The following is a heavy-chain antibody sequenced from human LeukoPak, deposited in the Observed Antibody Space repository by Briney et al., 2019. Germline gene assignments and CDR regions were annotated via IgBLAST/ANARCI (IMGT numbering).Heavy chain of an antibody. CDR2: IYSGGST. J-gene: IGHJ3*02. V-gene: IGHV3-53*04. D-gene: IGHD6-19*01. CDR1: GFTVSSNY. Sequence: GGSLRLSCAASGFTVSSNYMSWVRQAPGKGLEWVSVIYSGGSTYYADSVKGRFTISRHNSKNTLYLQMNSLRAEDTAVYYCAREIAVADNGAFDIWGQGTMATVSS. CDR3: AREIAVADNGAFDI.